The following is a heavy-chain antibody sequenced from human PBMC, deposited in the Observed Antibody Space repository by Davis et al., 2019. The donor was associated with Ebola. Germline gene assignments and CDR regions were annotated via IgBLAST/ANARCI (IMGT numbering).Heavy chain of an antibody. Sequence: GESLKISCAASEFTFSSYTMGWVRQAPGKGLEWVSGISSSGGSTYYADSVKGRFTISRDNSKNTLYLQMNSLRAEDTAVYYCARVRWISGYYFDYWGQGTLVTVSS. J-gene: IGHJ4*02. CDR3: ARVRWISGYYFDY. D-gene: IGHD3-22*01. CDR2: ISSSGGST. V-gene: IGHV3-23*01. CDR1: EFTFSSYT.